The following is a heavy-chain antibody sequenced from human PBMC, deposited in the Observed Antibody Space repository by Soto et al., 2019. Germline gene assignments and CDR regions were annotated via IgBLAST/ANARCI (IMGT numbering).Heavy chain of an antibody. D-gene: IGHD6-13*01. CDR2: IIPIFGTA. CDR1: GGTFSSYA. Sequence: GASVKISCKASGGTFSSYAISWVRQAPGQGLEWMGGIIPIFGTANYAQKFQGRVTITADKSTSTAYMELSSLRSEDTAVYYCARSAYSSSWDPYYYSYGMEVWGQGTKVTVSS. J-gene: IGHJ6*02. V-gene: IGHV1-69*06. CDR3: ARSAYSSSWDPYYYSYGMEV.